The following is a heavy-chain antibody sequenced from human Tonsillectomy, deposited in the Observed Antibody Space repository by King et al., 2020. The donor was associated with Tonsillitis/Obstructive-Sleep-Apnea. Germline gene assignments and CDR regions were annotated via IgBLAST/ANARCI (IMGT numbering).Heavy chain of an antibody. CDR2: ISGDGGYI. V-gene: IGHV3-21*01. J-gene: IGHJ6*03. CDR1: GFSFSAYA. D-gene: IGHD3-10*01. Sequence: VQLVESGGGLVKPGGSLRLSCAASGFSFSAYALTWVRRAPGKGLEWVSSISGDGGYIYYADSVRGRFTISRDNAKNSLYLQKDSLRAEDTAVYYCARPSYGSGVYYYFYMDVWGKGTTVAVS. CDR3: ARPSYGSGVYYYFYMDV.